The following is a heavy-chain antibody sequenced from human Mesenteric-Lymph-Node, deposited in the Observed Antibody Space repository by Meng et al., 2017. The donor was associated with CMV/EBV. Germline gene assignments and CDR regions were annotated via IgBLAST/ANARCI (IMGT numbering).Heavy chain of an antibody. J-gene: IGHJ4*02. D-gene: IGHD6-19*01. CDR2: IWYDGTNK. CDR3: ARGAPSSSGWYVYFDY. CDR1: GFTFSSYG. V-gene: IGHV3-33*01. Sequence: GGSLRLSCAASGFTFSSYGMHWVRQAPGKGLEWVAAIWYDGTNKNYADSVKGRFTISRDNAKNTLYLQMNSLRAEDTAVYYCARGAPSSSGWYVYFDYWGQGTLVTVSS.